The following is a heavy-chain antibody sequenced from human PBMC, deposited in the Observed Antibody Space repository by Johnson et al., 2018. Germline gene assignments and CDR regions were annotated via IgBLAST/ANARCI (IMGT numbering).Heavy chain of an antibody. Sequence: VQLVQSGGGVVQPGRSLRLFCAASGFTFSSYGMHWVRQAPGKGLEWVAVISYDGSNKYYADSVKGRFTISRDNSKNTLYLQKNNLRAEDTAVYYCGKVTTYYYGSGIRYYYGMDVWGQGTTVTVSS. CDR2: ISYDGSNK. J-gene: IGHJ6*02. D-gene: IGHD3-10*01. V-gene: IGHV3-30*18. CDR3: GKVTTYYYGSGIRYYYGMDV. CDR1: GFTFSSYG.